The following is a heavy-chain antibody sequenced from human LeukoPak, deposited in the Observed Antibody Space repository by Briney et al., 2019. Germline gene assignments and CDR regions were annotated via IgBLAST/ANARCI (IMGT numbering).Heavy chain of an antibody. V-gene: IGHV3-9*01. D-gene: IGHD6-6*01. CDR2: ISWNSGSI. CDR1: GFTFDDYA. J-gene: IGHJ3*02. Sequence: GGSLRLSCAASGFTFDDYAMHWVRQAPGKGLEWVSGISWNSGSIGYADSVRGRFTISRDNAKNSLYLQMNSLRAEDTALYYCAKADIAATDAFDIWGQGTMVTVSS. CDR3: AKADIAATDAFDI.